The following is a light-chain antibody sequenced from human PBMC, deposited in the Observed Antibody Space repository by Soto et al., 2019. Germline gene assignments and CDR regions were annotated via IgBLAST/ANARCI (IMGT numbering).Light chain of an antibody. Sequence: ENALTQSPGTLSLSPGERATLSCRATQSVTSRYFAWYQQKPSQAHRLLIYSVSNRATDIPDRFSGSGSGTDFTLTIRIREPEAFVFYYYQHYSTLPHTFGQGTKLEVK. CDR3: QHYSTLPHT. CDR1: QSVTSRY. J-gene: IGKJ2*01. CDR2: SVS. V-gene: IGKV3-20*01.